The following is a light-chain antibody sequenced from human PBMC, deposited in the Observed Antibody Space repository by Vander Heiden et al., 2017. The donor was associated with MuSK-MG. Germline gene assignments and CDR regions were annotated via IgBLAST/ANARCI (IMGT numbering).Light chain of an antibody. Sequence: DIQMTQSPSSLSASVGDRVTITCRASQSISNSLNWYQQKQGKAPKVLIYAASRLQSGVPLRFSGSGSGTDFTLTISSLQPEDFATYYCQQSYTTPPITFGQGTRLEIK. CDR2: AAS. J-gene: IGKJ5*01. CDR1: QSISNS. CDR3: QQSYTTPPIT. V-gene: IGKV1-39*01.